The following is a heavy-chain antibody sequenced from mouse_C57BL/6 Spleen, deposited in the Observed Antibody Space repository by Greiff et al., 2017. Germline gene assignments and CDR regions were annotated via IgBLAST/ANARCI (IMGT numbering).Heavy chain of an antibody. V-gene: IGHV5-16*01. CDR1: GFTFSDYY. J-gene: IGHJ2*01. Sequence: EVKLVESEGGLVQPGSSMKLSCTASGFTFSDYYMAWVRQVPEKGLEWVANINYDGSSTYYLDSLKSRFIISRDNAKNILYLQMSSLKSEDTATYYCARDRGGLGDYWGQGTTLTVSS. CDR3: ARDRGGLGDY. CDR2: INYDGSST. D-gene: IGHD4-1*01.